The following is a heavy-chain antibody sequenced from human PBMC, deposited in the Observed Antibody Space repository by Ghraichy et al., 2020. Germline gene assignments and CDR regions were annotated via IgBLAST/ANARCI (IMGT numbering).Heavy chain of an antibody. J-gene: IGHJ4*02. CDR1: GFTFSDHG. Sequence: GGSLRLSCAASGFTFSDHGMYWVRQAPGKGLEWVALISHDGFNRYYAESVEGRFTISRDNSKNTLYLQMSSLRPEDTAVYLCAKKFGAGNGYYYMGPAADYWGQGTLVTVSS. CDR2: ISHDGFNR. D-gene: IGHD3-22*01. CDR3: AKKFGAGNGYYYMGPAADY. V-gene: IGHV3-30*18.